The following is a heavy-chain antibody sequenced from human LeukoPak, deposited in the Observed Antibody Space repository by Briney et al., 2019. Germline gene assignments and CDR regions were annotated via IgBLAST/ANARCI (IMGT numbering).Heavy chain of an antibody. CDR3: ARDQEGRSCSGGTCYLGWSFDL. Sequence: GGSLRLSCVASGLIVSSNYMNWVRQAPGKGLEWVSIIYSGGSTHYADSVKGRFTVSRDDSKNTLYLQMNSLRVEATAVYYCARDQEGRSCSGGTCYLGWSFDLWVRGTLVTVSS. CDR2: IYSGGST. J-gene: IGHJ2*01. CDR1: GLIVSSNY. V-gene: IGHV3-53*01. D-gene: IGHD2-15*01.